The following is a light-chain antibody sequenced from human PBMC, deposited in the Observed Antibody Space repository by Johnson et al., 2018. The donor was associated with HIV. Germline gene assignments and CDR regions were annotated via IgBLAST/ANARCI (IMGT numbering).Light chain of an antibody. J-gene: IGLJ1*01. CDR2: DID. CDR1: SSNVGNNY. CDR3: GTWDTSLSAGYV. V-gene: IGLV1-51*01. Sequence: QSVLTQPPSVSAAPGQKVTISCSGSSSNVGNNYVSWYQQVPGTAPKLLIYDIDKRPSGIPDRFSGSQSGTSATLDISGLQTGDEADYYCGTWDTSLSAGYVFGTGTKVTVL.